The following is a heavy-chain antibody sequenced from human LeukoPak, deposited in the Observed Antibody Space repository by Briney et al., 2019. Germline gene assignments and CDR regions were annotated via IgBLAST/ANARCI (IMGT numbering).Heavy chain of an antibody. J-gene: IGHJ4*02. CDR2: INPNSGGT. CDR1: GYTFTGYY. V-gene: IGHV1-2*04. CDR3: ARGGYYYGSGSYSDY. Sequence: GASVKVSCKASGYTFTGYYMHWVRQAPGQGLEWMGWINPNSGGTNYAQKFQGWVTMTRDTSISTAYMELSRLRSDDTAVYYCARGGYYYGSGSYSDYWGQGTLATVSS. D-gene: IGHD3-10*01.